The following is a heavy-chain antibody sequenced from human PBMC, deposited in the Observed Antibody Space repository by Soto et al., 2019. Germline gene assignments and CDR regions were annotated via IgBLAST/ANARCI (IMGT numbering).Heavy chain of an antibody. J-gene: IGHJ3*02. D-gene: IGHD6-6*01. CDR1: GFTFSTYA. Sequence: EVQLLESGGGLVQPGGSLRLSCTASGFTFSTYAMTWVRQAPGKGLEWVSAITGGGGPTYYADAVKGRFTIPRDSSKSTGYLPMNSLWADDRAVYYGAKASRFADAGLIWVHAPVVTVSS. CDR3: AKASRFADAGLI. V-gene: IGHV3-23*01. CDR2: ITGGGGPT.